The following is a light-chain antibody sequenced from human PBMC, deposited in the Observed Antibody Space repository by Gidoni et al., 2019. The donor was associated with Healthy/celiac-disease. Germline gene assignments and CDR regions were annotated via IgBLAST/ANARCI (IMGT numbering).Light chain of an antibody. J-gene: IGLJ3*02. Sequence: HSVSESPGKTVTISCTRSSGSIASNYVQWYQQRPGSAPTTVIYEDNQRPSGVPDRFSGSIDSSSNSASLTIPGLKTEDEADYYCQSYDSSNQGVFGGGTKLTVL. V-gene: IGLV6-57*04. CDR2: EDN. CDR1: SGSIASNY. CDR3: QSYDSSNQGV.